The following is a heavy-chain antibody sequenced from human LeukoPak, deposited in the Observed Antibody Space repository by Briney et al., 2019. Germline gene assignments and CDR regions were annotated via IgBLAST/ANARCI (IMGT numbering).Heavy chain of an antibody. V-gene: IGHV3-15*01. J-gene: IGHJ4*02. CDR1: GFTFSNAW. CDR2: IKSKTDGGTT. CDR3: TTDRPYYYDSSGYYWD. D-gene: IGHD3-22*01. Sequence: GGSLRLSCAASGFTFSNAWMSWVRQAPGKGLEWVGRIKSKTDGGTTDYAAPVKGRFTISRDDSKNTLYLQMNSLKTEDTAVYYCTTDRPYYYDSSGYYWDWGQGTLVTVSS.